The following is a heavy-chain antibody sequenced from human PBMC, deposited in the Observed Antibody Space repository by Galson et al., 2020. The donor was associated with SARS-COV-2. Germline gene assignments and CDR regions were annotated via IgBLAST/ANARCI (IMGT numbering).Heavy chain of an antibody. CDR3: ARDWNGWSLDY. CDR2: TFFRSTWSY. V-gene: IGHV6-1*01. J-gene: IGHJ4*02. CDR1: GDSVSGNRAA. Sequence: SQTLSLTCDISGDSVSGNRAAWNWIRQTPPRGLGWLGRTFFRSTWSYDYAGSVQSRITINADTSKNQFSLQLNSVTPEDTAVYYCARDWNGWSLDYWGQGSLVTVSS. D-gene: IGHD6-19*01.